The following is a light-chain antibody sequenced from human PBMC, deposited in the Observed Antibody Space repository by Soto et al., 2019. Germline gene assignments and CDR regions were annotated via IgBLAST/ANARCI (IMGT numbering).Light chain of an antibody. V-gene: IGLV2-14*01. CDR1: SSDVGGYNY. J-gene: IGLJ2*01. CDR3: SSYTSDTTRDVV. Sequence: QSVLTQPASVSGSPGQSITISCTGTSSDVGGYNYVSWYQRHPGEAPKLMIYDVYNRPSGVSYRFSGSKSGNTASLTISGLQAEDEADYYCSSYTSDTTRDVVFGGGTKLTVL. CDR2: DVY.